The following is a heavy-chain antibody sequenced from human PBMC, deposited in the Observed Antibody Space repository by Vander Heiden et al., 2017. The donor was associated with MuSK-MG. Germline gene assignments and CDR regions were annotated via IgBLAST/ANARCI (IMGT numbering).Heavy chain of an antibody. D-gene: IGHD4-17*01. V-gene: IGHV1-69*01. CDR1: GGTFSSYA. Sequence: QVQLVQSGAEVKKPGSSVKVSCKASGGTFSSYAISWVRQAPGQGLEWMGGIIPIFGTANYAQKFQGRVTITADESTSTAYMELSSLRSEDTAVYYCARDPSDYDYGDSTPPGFDYWGQGTLVTVSS. CDR2: IIPIFGTA. J-gene: IGHJ4*02. CDR3: ARDPSDYDYGDSTPPGFDY.